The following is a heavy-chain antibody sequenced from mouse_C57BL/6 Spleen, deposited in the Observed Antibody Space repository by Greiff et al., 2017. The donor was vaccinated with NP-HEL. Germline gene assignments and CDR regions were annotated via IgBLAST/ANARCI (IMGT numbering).Heavy chain of an antibody. Sequence: QVQLQQSGAELVKPGASVKISCKASGYTFTDYYINWVKQRPGQGLEWIGKIGPGSGSTYYNEKFKGKATLTADKSSSTAYMQLSSLTSEDSAVYFCARSSITTVVALYYYAMDYWGQGTSVTVSS. CDR3: ARSSITTVVALYYYAMDY. CDR2: IGPGSGST. CDR1: GYTFTDYY. V-gene: IGHV1-77*01. D-gene: IGHD1-1*01. J-gene: IGHJ4*01.